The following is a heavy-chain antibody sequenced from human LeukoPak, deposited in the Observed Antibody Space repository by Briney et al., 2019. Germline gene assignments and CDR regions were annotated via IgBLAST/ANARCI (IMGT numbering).Heavy chain of an antibody. V-gene: IGHV3-30*02. CDR1: GFTFSSCG. CDR2: IRYHGSDK. D-gene: IGHD6-13*01. J-gene: IGHJ4*02. CDR3: AKSPSSWKFDD. Sequence: GGSLRLSCAASGFTFSSCGMHWVRQAPGKGLEWVAFIRYHGSDKYYADSVKGRFTISRDNSENTLYLQMNSLRAEDTAVYYCAKSPSSWKFDDWGQGTLVSVSS.